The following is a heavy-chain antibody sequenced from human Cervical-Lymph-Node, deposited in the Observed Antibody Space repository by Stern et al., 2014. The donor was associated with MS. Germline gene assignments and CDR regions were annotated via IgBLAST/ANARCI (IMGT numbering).Heavy chain of an antibody. CDR1: GGSISSGGYY. J-gene: IGHJ4*02. CDR3: ARAVTPYYYDSSGLYFDY. CDR2: IYYSGST. V-gene: IGHV4-31*03. D-gene: IGHD3-22*01. Sequence: VQLVESGPGLVKPSQTLSLTCTVSGGSISSGGYYWSWIRQQPGKGLEWIGYIYYSGSTYYTPSLKSRVTISVDTSKNQFSLKLSSVTAADTAVYYCARAVTPYYYDSSGLYFDYWGQGTLVTVSS.